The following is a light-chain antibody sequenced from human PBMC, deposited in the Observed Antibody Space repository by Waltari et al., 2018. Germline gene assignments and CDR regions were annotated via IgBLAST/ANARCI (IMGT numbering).Light chain of an antibody. V-gene: IGKV3-20*01. CDR1: QSVSFNY. CDR3: QQCGTSPLT. Sequence: EIVLTQFPGTLYLSPGERATLSCRASQSVSFNYLAWFQQKPGQPPRLLIYAASTRATGIPDRFSGSGSGTDFTLTISRLEPADFAVYYCQQCGTSPLTFGGGTKVEI. CDR2: AAS. J-gene: IGKJ4*01.